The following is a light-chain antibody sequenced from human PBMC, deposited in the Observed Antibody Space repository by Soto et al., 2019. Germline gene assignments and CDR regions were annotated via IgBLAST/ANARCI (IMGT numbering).Light chain of an antibody. J-gene: IGLJ3*02. CDR1: SSDVGGYNY. CDR2: EVS. V-gene: IGLV2-8*01. Sequence: QSVLTQPPSASGSPGQSVTISCTGTSSDVGGYNYVSWYQQHPGKAPKLMIYEVSKRPSGVPDRFSGSKSGNTASQTVSGLQAEDEADYYCSSYAGSNNWVFGGGTQLTVL. CDR3: SSYAGSNNWV.